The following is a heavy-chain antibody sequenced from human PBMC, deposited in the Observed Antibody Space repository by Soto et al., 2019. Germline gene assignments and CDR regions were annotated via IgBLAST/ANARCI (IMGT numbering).Heavy chain of an antibody. J-gene: IGHJ4*02. CDR2: ISAYNGNT. CDR3: ARVYDSSAYYPNYFDY. V-gene: IGHV1-18*01. Sequence: ASVKVSCTASGYTFTSYGSSWVRQAPGQGLEWMGWISAYNGNTKYAQKLQGRVTMTTDTSTSTAYMELRSLRSDDTAVYYCARVYDSSAYYPNYFDYWGQGSLVTVSS. D-gene: IGHD3-22*01. CDR1: GYTFTSYG.